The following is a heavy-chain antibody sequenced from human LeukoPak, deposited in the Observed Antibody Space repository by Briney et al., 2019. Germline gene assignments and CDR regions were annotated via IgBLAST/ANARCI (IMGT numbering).Heavy chain of an antibody. Sequence: ASVKVSCKASGYTFTSYGISWVRQAPGQGLEWMGWISAYNGNTNYAQKLQGRVTMTTDTSTSTAYMELRSLRSDDTAVYYCASVVSRYCSGGSCSLDFDYWGQGTLVTVSS. CDR3: ASVVSRYCSGGSCSLDFDY. V-gene: IGHV1-18*01. CDR1: GYTFTSYG. D-gene: IGHD2-15*01. J-gene: IGHJ4*02. CDR2: ISAYNGNT.